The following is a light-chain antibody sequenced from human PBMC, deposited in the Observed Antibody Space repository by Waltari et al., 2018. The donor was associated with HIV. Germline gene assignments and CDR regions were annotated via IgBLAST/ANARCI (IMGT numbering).Light chain of an antibody. V-gene: IGLV1-51*01. CDR1: SSDIGTNY. CDR3: GTWDGSLSGVV. J-gene: IGLJ2*01. CDR2: DNN. Sequence: QSVLTQPPSVSAAPGQKVTMSCSGTSSDIGTNYVSWYQHVPGMTPKLLIYDNNRRPAGIPARFSGSKSGTSATLGITGLQTGDEADYYCGTWDGSLSGVVFGGGTKLTVL.